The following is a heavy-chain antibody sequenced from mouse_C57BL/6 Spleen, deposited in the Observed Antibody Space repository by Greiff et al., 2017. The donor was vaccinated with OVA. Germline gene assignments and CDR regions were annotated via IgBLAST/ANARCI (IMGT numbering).Heavy chain of an antibody. CDR2: IYPGSGST. CDR1: GYTFTSYW. J-gene: IGHJ4*01. Sequence: VQLQESGAELVKPGASVKMSCKASGYTFTSYWITWVKQRPGQGLEWIGDIYPGSGSTNYNEKFKSKATLTVDTSSSTAYMQLSSLTSEDSAVXYCARSEFRAMDYWGQGTSVTVSS. V-gene: IGHV1-55*01. CDR3: ARSEFRAMDY.